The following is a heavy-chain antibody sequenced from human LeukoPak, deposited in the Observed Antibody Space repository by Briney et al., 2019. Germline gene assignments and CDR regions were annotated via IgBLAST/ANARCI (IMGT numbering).Heavy chain of an antibody. J-gene: IGHJ3*02. D-gene: IGHD3-22*01. Sequence: PGGSLRLSCAASGFTFSSYAMHWVRQAPGKGLEWVAVISYDGSNKYYADSVKGRFTISRDNSKNTLYLQMNSLRAEDTAVYYCARVMDSSGTYAFDIWGQGTMVTVSS. CDR1: GFTFSSYA. V-gene: IGHV3-30-3*01. CDR2: ISYDGSNK. CDR3: ARVMDSSGTYAFDI.